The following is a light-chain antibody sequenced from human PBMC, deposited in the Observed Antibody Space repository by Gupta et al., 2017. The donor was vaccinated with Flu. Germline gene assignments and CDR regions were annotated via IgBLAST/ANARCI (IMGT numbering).Light chain of an antibody. CDR2: QVS. CDR3: MLHTHWLPYS. CDR1: QSLVHSDGHTY. V-gene: IGKV2-30*02. Sequence: VLTQSPLFLSVTLGQPASISSTSSQSLVHSDGHTYFNWFQKRPGQSPRPRIYQVSVRDSGAPDRFSGSGSGTDFTLKSSRVEAEDVAVYYCMLHTHWLPYSFGQGTKLEIK. J-gene: IGKJ2*03.